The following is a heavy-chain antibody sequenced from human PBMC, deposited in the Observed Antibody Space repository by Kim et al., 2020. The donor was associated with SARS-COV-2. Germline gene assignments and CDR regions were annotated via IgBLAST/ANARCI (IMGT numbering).Heavy chain of an antibody. J-gene: IGHJ4*02. CDR2: IYSGGSST. D-gene: IGHD3-22*01. V-gene: IGHV3-23*03. Sequence: GGSLRLSCAASGFTFSSYAMSWVRQAPGKGLEWVSVIYSGGSSTYYADSVKGRFTISRDNSKNTLYLQMNSLRAEDTAVYYCAKDYYDSSGYYPTLFDYWGQGTLVTVSS. CDR1: GFTFSSYA. CDR3: AKDYYDSSGYYPTLFDY.